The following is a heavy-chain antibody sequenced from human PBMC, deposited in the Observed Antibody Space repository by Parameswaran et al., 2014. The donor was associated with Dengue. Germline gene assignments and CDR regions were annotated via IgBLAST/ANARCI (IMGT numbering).Heavy chain of an antibody. V-gene: IGHV4-39*01. CDR3: ARQIKILRFVEWSENYHYGMDV. Sequence: SETLSLTCTVSGGSISSSSYYWGWIRQPPGKGLEWIGSIYYSGSTYYNPSLKSRVTISVDTSKHQFSLKLSSVTAADTAVYYCARQIKILRFVEWSENYHYGMDVWGPGTTVTVSS. D-gene: IGHD3-3*01. J-gene: IGHJ6*02. CDR1: GGSISSSSYY. CDR2: IYYSGST.